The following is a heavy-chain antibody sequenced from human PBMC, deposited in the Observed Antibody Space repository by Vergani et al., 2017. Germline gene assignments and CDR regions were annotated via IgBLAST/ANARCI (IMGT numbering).Heavy chain of an antibody. J-gene: IGHJ6*02. D-gene: IGHD6-13*01. CDR2: IIPIFGTA. V-gene: IGHV1-69*01. CDR1: GGTFSSYA. CDR3: AREAAAAGHYSVMDV. Sequence: QVQLVQSGAEVKKPGSSVKVSCKASGGTFSSYAISWVRQAPGQGLEWMGGIIPIFGTAKYAQKFQGRVTITADESTSTAYMELCSLRSEDTAVYYMAREAAAAGHYSVMDVWGQGTTVTVSS.